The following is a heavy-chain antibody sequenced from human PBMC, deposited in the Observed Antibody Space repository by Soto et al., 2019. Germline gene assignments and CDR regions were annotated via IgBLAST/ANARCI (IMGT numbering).Heavy chain of an antibody. D-gene: IGHD3-16*01. J-gene: IGHJ4*02. CDR1: GGSMSSHY. Sequence: SETLSLTCTVSGGSMSSHYWTWLRQPPGKGLEWIGYISYSGSTYYNPSLKSRVTISADTSRNQFSLKLCSLIAADTAVYYCARADPGASVGYWGQGTLVTVSS. V-gene: IGHV4-59*11. CDR2: ISYSGST. CDR3: ARADPGASVGY.